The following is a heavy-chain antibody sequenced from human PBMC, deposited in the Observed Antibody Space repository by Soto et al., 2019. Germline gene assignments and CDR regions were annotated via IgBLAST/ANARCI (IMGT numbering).Heavy chain of an antibody. D-gene: IGHD2-21*02. CDR1: GGIFSNYA. Sequence: HVQLVQSGAEVKRPGSSVKVSCKTSGGIFSNYAISWVRQAPGQGLEWMGGIVPVVTTTNYAQKFQGRDTITADESTTTVYMELSSLTSEDTAVYYCARDPSCGGDCHFDLWGQGTLVTVSS. V-gene: IGHV1-69*12. CDR2: IVPVVTTT. J-gene: IGHJ5*02. CDR3: ARDPSCGGDCHFDL.